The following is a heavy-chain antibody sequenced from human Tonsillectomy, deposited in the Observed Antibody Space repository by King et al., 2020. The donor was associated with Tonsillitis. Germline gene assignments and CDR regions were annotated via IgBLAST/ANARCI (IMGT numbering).Heavy chain of an antibody. V-gene: IGHV3-30*04. CDR2: ISADGTNK. J-gene: IGHJ4*02. Sequence: VQLVESGGGVVQPGRSLRLSCAASGFTFRNYAMHWVRQAPGKGLEWVAVISADGTNKFYADSVKGRFTISRDSSKNTLYLQMNSLRTEDTAVYYCARDRGSWVLDIDYWGQGTLVTGSS. CDR3: ARDRGSWVLDIDY. CDR1: GFTFRNYA. D-gene: IGHD1-26*01.